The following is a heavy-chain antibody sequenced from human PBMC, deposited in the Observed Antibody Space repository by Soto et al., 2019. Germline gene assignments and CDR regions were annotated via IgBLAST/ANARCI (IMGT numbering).Heavy chain of an antibody. CDR1: GFTFSNYW. J-gene: IGHJ4*02. CDR3: AKLRGDYTVFDY. D-gene: IGHD4-17*01. CDR2: IKQDGSVK. Sequence: GGSLRLSCAPSGFTFSNYWMSWVRQAPGQGLEWVASIKQDGSVKHYVDSVKGRFTTSRDNAEKSLHLQMNSLRAEDTAVYYCAKLRGDYTVFDYWGQGARVTVSS. V-gene: IGHV3-7*03.